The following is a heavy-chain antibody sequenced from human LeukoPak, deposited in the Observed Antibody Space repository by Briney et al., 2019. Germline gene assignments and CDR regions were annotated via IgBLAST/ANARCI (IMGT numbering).Heavy chain of an antibody. V-gene: IGHV1-46*01. J-gene: IGHJ4*02. CDR1: GYTFTSYY. CDR3: ARAAYGGNIHFDY. CDR2: INPSGGST. Sequence: APVKVSCKTSGYTFTSYYMHWVRQAPGQGLEWMGIINPSGGSTSYAQKFQGRVTMTRDTSTSTVYMELSSLRSEDTAVYYCARAAYGGNIHFDYWGQGTLVTVSS. D-gene: IGHD4-23*01.